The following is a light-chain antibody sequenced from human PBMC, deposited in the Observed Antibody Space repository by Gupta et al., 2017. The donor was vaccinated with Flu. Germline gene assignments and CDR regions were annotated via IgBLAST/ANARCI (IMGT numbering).Light chain of an antibody. J-gene: IGLJ1*01. CDR2: EVS. V-gene: IGLV2-14*01. CDR3: NSYTSSSTLV. CDR1: SSDVGGYKS. Sequence: QSALTQPASVSGSPGQSITISCTGTSSDVGGYKSVSWYQHHPGKAPKLMIYEVSNRPSGVSNRFSGPKSGNTASLTISGLQAEDEADYYCNSYTSSSTLVFGTRTKVTVL.